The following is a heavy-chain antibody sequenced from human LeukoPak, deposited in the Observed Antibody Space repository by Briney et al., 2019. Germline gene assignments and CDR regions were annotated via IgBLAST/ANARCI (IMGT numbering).Heavy chain of an antibody. CDR3: AKKPITIKYPFDT. Sequence: GGSLRLSCAGPGFFLTNYDLGWLRQAPGKGLEWVAAISASGDYTEYADSVKGRFTISRDTSQNTLILQMNSLRAEDTALYYCAKKPITIKYPFDTWVLGTLVTVSS. D-gene: IGHD5-24*01. V-gene: IGHV3-23*01. CDR2: ISASGDYT. J-gene: IGHJ4*02. CDR1: GFFLTNYD.